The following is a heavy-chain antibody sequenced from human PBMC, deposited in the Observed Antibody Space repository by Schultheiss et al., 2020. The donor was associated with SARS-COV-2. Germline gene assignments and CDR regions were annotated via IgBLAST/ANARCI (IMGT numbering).Heavy chain of an antibody. V-gene: IGHV1-2*04. Sequence: ASVKVSCKASGYTFTDYYMHWVRQAPGQGLDWMGWINPNSGGTNYAQKFQGWVTMTRDTSISTAYMELSRLRSDDTAVYYCARDGGEDGNRQTGVGYYYYYYGMDVWGQGTTVTVSS. CDR2: INPNSGGT. J-gene: IGHJ6*02. CDR3: ARDGGEDGNRQTGVGYYYYYYGMDV. CDR1: GYTFTDYY. D-gene: IGHD1-14*01.